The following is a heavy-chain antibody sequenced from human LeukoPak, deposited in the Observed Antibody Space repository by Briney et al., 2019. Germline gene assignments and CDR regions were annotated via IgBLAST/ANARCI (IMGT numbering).Heavy chain of an antibody. V-gene: IGHV3-23*01. Sequence: GGSLRLSCAASGFTFSSYAMGWVRQAPGKGLEWVSAISGSGGSTYYADSVKGRFTISRDNSKNTLYLQMNSLRAEDTAVYYCAKVLRYFDWLSYYFDYWGQGTLVTVSS. J-gene: IGHJ4*02. CDR1: GFTFSSYA. D-gene: IGHD3-9*01. CDR3: AKVLRYFDWLSYYFDY. CDR2: ISGSGGST.